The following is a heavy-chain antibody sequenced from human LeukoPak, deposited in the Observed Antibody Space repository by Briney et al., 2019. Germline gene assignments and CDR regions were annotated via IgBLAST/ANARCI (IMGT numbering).Heavy chain of an antibody. J-gene: IGHJ4*02. CDR2: IKSNVGTT. D-gene: IGHD2-2*01. CDR3: TRESDSTFYFDF. CDR1: GYTFITYR. V-gene: IGHV1-46*01. Sequence: ASVKVSCKTSGYTFITYRIHWVRQAPGQGLEWMGMIKSNVGTTHYAQKFQGRLTVTSDTSTSTVYMELSSLTSEDTAVYYCTRESDSTFYFDFWGQGTLVTVSS.